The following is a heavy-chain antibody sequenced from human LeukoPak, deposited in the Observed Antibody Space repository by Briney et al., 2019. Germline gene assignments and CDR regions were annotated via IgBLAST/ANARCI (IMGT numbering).Heavy chain of an antibody. J-gene: IGHJ4*02. CDR3: ARLRYSSSWFFDY. Sequence: SETLSLTCTVSGGSISNYYWSWIRQPAGKGLEWIGRIYSSGSTNYNASLKSRVTMSVDTSKNQVSLKLSSVTAADTAVYYCARLRYSSSWFFDYWGQGTLVTVSS. CDR1: GGSISNYY. CDR2: IYSSGST. D-gene: IGHD6-13*01. V-gene: IGHV4-4*07.